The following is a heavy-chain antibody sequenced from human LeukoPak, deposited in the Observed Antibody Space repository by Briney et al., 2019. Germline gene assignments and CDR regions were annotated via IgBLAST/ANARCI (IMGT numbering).Heavy chain of an antibody. V-gene: IGHV3-53*01. CDR2: IYSGGST. Sequence: GGSLRLSCAASGFTVGSTYASWVRQAPGKGLEWVSVIYSGGSTKYADSVKARFTISRDNSKNTVYLQMNNLRAEDTAVYYCARATLDNWGQGTLVTVSS. CDR1: GFTVGSTY. J-gene: IGHJ4*02. CDR3: ARATLDN.